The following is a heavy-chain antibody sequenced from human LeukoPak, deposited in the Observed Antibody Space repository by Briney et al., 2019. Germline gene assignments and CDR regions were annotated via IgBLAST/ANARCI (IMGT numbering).Heavy chain of an antibody. CDR2: IIPILGIA. CDR1: GYTFTSYG. V-gene: IGHV1-69*04. CDR3: ARGSPYYDYVWGSYRYPAEYFQH. D-gene: IGHD3-16*02. Sequence: ASVKVSCKASGYTFTSYGISWVRQAPGQGLEWMGRIIPILGIANYAQKFQGRVTITADKSTSTAYMELSSLRSEDTAVYYCARGSPYYDYVWGSYRYPAEYFQHWGQGTLVTVSS. J-gene: IGHJ1*01.